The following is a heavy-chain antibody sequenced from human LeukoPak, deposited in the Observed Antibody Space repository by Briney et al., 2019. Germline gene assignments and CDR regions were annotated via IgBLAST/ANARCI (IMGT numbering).Heavy chain of an antibody. Sequence: SETLSLTCAVYGGSFSGYYWSWIRQPPGKGLEWIGEINHSGSTNYNPSLKSRVTISVDTSKNQFSLKLSSVTAADTAVYYCARGRITMVREVIIGYFDYWGQGTLVTVSS. J-gene: IGHJ4*02. CDR3: ARGRITMVREVIIGYFDY. CDR1: GGSFSGYY. CDR2: INHSGST. D-gene: IGHD3-10*01. V-gene: IGHV4-34*01.